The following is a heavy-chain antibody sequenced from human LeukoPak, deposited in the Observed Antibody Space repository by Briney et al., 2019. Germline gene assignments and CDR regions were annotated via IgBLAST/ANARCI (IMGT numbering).Heavy chain of an antibody. Sequence: GGSLRLSCAASGFRFSSFWMSWVRQAPGKGLAWVANINQNGGVRHYVDSVKGRFTISRDNAKNSLYLQMTSLRADDTAVYYCATSHDAAGTSWGQGTLVTVSS. D-gene: IGHD6-25*01. V-gene: IGHV3-7*01. CDR1: GFRFSSFW. J-gene: IGHJ5*02. CDR3: ATSHDAAGTS. CDR2: INQNGGVR.